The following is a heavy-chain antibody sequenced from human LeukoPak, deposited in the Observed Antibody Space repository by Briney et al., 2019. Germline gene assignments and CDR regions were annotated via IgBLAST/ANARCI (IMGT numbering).Heavy chain of an antibody. J-gene: IGHJ4*02. CDR1: GYNFTDYY. CDR2: INPKSGGT. V-gene: IGHV1-2*02. D-gene: IGHD1-26*01. CDR3: ARDSGLGPTWHPFDH. Sequence: GASVTVSCTASGYNFTDYYIHWVRQAPGQGLEWMGWINPKSGGTNYAQKFRGRVTMTRDTSISTAYMELSGLRSDDTAVYYCARDSGLGPTWHPFDHWGQGTPVTVSS.